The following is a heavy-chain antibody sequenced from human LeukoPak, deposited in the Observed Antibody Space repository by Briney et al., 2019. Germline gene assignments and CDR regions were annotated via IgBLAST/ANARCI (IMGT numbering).Heavy chain of an antibody. Sequence: ASVKVSCKASGYTFTGYYMHWVRQAPGQGLEWMGWINPNSGGTNYAQKFQGRVTMARDTSISTAYMELSRLRSDDTAVYYCARISTRGRGFDYWGQGTLVTVSS. CDR2: INPNSGGT. CDR3: ARISTRGRGFDY. V-gene: IGHV1-2*02. J-gene: IGHJ4*02. CDR1: GYTFTGYY. D-gene: IGHD2-2*01.